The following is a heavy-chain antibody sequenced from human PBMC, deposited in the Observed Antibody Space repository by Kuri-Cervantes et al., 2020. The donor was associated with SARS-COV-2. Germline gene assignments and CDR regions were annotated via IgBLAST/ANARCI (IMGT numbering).Heavy chain of an antibody. CDR2: IKQDGSEK. CDR1: GFTFSSYA. V-gene: IGHV3-7*03. J-gene: IGHJ4*02. D-gene: IGHD4-23*01. CDR3: ARSPIRLRWFDY. Sequence: GGSLRLSCAASGFTFSSYAMSWVRQAPGKGLEWVANIKQDGSEKYYVDSVKGRFTISRDNAKNSLYLQMNGLRTEDTAVYYCARSPIRLRWFDYWGQGDRVDVAS.